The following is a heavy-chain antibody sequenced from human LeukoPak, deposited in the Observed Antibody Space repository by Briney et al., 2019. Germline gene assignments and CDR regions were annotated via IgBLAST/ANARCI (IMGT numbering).Heavy chain of an antibody. CDR1: GGSISSSSIY. V-gene: IGHV4-39*01. CDR3: ARQAPTSSSWYVAAQRGRYYFDY. D-gene: IGHD6-13*01. J-gene: IGHJ4*02. CDR2: IYYSGST. Sequence: PSETLSLTCTVSGGSISSSSIYWGWIRPAPGKELEWIGSIYYSGSTYYNPSLKSRVTISVDTSKNQFSLKLSSVTAADTAVYYCARQAPTSSSWYVAAQRGRYYFDYWGQGTLVTVSS.